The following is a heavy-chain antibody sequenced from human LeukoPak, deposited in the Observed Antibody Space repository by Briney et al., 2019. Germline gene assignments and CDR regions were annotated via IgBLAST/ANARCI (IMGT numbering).Heavy chain of an antibody. Sequence: GGSLRLSCAASGFTVSSNYMSWVRQAPGKGLEWVSVIYSDGSTYYADSVKGRFTISRDNSKNTLYLQMNSLRAEDTAVYYCARFTYGDYPGGGYFDYWGQGTLVTVSS. CDR2: IYSDGST. V-gene: IGHV3-66*02. D-gene: IGHD4-17*01. CDR1: GFTVSSNY. CDR3: ARFTYGDYPGGGYFDY. J-gene: IGHJ4*02.